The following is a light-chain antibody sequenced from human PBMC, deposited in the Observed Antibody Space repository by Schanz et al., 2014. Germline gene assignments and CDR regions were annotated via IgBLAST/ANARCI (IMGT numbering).Light chain of an antibody. V-gene: IGLV2-14*02. CDR3: TSYTSSRTWV. Sequence: QSALTQPASVSGSPGQSITISCTGTSSDVGSYNLVSWYQQHPGKAPKLIIYDVNKRPSGAPDRFSGSKSGNTASLTISGLQAEDEADYYCTSYTSSRTWVFGGGTKLTVL. CDR2: DVN. CDR1: SSDVGSYNL. J-gene: IGLJ3*02.